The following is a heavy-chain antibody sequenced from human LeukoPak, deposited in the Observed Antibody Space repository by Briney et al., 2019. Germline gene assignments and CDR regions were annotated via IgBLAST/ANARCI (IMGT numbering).Heavy chain of an antibody. CDR2: IYYSGST. V-gene: IGHV4-59*08. Sequence: PSETLSLTCTVSGGSISSYYWSWIRQPPGQGLEWIGYIYYSGSTNYNPSLKSRVTISVDTSKNQFSLKLSSVTAADTAVYYCARWDSGYGTFDYWGQGTLVTVSS. CDR3: ARWDSGYGTFDY. J-gene: IGHJ4*02. CDR1: GGSISSYY. D-gene: IGHD5-12*01.